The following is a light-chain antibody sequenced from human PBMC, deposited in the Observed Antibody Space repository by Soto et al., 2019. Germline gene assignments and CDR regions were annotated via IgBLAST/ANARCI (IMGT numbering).Light chain of an antibody. CDR3: SSFTTFSTVV. Sequence: QSALTQPASVSGSPGQSITISCTGTSSDLGAYNYVSWYQQHPGKAPKLLIYGVSNRPSGVSDRFSCSKSGITASLTISGLQAEDEADYYCSSFTTFSTVVFGGGTKLTVL. J-gene: IGLJ2*01. V-gene: IGLV2-14*01. CDR1: SSDLGAYNY. CDR2: GVS.